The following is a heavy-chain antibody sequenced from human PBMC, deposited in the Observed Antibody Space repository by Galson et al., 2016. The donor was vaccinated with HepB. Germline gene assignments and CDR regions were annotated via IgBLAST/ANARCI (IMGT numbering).Heavy chain of an antibody. Sequence: PALVKPTQTLTLTCTFSGFSLTSGVGVGWIRQPPGKALEWPSLIYWDDDKHYTPSLRTRLTITKDASENQVVLTMTNMDPVDTATYYCAQLYYYASGSYSYDFDYWGQGTLVTVSS. CDR3: AQLYYYASGSYSYDFDY. CDR2: IYWDDDK. D-gene: IGHD3-10*01. V-gene: IGHV2-5*02. CDR1: GFSLTSGVG. J-gene: IGHJ4*02.